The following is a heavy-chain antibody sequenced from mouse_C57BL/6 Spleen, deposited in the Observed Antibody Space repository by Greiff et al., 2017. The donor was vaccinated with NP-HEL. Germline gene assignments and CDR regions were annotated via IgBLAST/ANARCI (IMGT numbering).Heavy chain of an antibody. Sequence: VQMQQSGAELVKPGASVKLSCKAAGYTFTSYWMHWVKQRPGRGLEWMGRIDPNSGGTKYDEKFQSKATLTVDKPSSTAYMQLSSLTSEYSAVYYWARGGTGTEGFAYWGQGTLVTVSA. CDR2: IDPNSGGT. J-gene: IGHJ3*01. D-gene: IGHD4-1*01. CDR3: ARGGTGTEGFAY. V-gene: IGHV1-72*01. CDR1: GYTFTSYW.